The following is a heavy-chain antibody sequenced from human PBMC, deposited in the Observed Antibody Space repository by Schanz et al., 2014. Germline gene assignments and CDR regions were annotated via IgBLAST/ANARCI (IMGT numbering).Heavy chain of an antibody. CDR1: GYTFPSYG. CDR2: INVYNGDT. V-gene: IGHV1-18*04. Sequence: QVQLVQSGAEVKKPGASVKVSCKASGYTFPSYGISWVRQAPGQGLEWMGWINVYNGDTKFAKTFQDRVTLTTDTSTSTAYMELRSLRSEDTAVYYCARGTRVRTTDFWSGLYYFDYWGQGTLVTVSS. D-gene: IGHD3-3*01. CDR3: ARGTRVRTTDFWSGLYYFDY. J-gene: IGHJ4*02.